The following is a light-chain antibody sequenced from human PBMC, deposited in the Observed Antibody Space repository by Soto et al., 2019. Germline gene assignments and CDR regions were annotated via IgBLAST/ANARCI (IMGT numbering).Light chain of an antibody. CDR1: QGIGND. CDR3: LQHNSYART. CDR2: AAS. J-gene: IGKJ1*01. V-gene: IGKV1-17*01. Sequence: DIQMTQSPSSLSASVGDRVTITCRASQGIGNDLGWYQKKPGKAPKRLIYAASSLQIGVPSRFSGSGSGTEFTLTISSLQPEDFATYYCLQHNSYARTFGQGTRVEIK.